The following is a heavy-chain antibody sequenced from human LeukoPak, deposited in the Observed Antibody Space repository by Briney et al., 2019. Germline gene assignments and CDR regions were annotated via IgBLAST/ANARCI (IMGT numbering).Heavy chain of an antibody. Sequence: PSETLSLTCSVSGGSLSSSSYYWGWIRQPPGRGLEWIGNIYETGSTNYNPSLKSRVTISVDTSKNQFSLKLSSVTAADTAVYYCAGGTTVTPYFDYWGQGTLVTVSS. CDR3: AGGTTVTPYFDY. CDR1: GGSLSSSSYY. V-gene: IGHV4-39*01. D-gene: IGHD4-17*01. J-gene: IGHJ4*02. CDR2: IYETGST.